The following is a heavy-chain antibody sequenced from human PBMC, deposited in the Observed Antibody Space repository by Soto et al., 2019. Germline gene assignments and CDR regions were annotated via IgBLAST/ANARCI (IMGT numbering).Heavy chain of an antibody. CDR2: IYSGGST. D-gene: IGHD3-10*01. J-gene: IGHJ6*03. Sequence: GGSLRLSCAASGFTVSSNYMSWVRQAPGKGLEWVSVIYSGGSTYYADSVKGRFTISRHNPKNTLYLQMNSLRAEDTAVYYCARVAESPVYYYGSGSYSLPYYYYMDVWGKGTTVTVSS. V-gene: IGHV3-53*04. CDR3: ARVAESPVYYYGSGSYSLPYYYYMDV. CDR1: GFTVSSNY.